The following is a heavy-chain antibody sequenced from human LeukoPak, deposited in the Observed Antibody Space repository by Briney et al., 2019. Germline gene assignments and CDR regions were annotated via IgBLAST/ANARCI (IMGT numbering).Heavy chain of an antibody. J-gene: IGHJ4*02. V-gene: IGHV3-23*01. CDR1: KFTFSDYA. D-gene: IGHD4-17*01. Sequence: GGSLRLSCEASKFTFSDYAMSWVRQAPGKGLEWVASIDGGGGDPWYANFVKGRFTVSRDNSRNPLYLQMSTLRAEDTAVYYCAARRPHYGDYVYWGLGTLVTVSS. CDR3: AARRPHYGDYVY. CDR2: IDGGGGDP.